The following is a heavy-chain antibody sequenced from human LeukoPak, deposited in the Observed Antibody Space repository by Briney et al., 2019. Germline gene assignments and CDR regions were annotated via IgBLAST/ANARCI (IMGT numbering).Heavy chain of an antibody. CDR3: ARGGPQNDNYYYYYMDV. D-gene: IGHD3-22*01. V-gene: IGHV1-2*02. CDR1: GYTFTGYY. J-gene: IGHJ6*03. CDR2: INPNSGGT. Sequence: GASVKVSCKASGYTFTGYYMHWVRQAPGQGLEWMGWINPNSGGTNYAQKFQGRVTMTGDTSISTAYMELSRLRSDDTAVYYCARGGPQNDNYYYYYMDVWGKGTTVTVS.